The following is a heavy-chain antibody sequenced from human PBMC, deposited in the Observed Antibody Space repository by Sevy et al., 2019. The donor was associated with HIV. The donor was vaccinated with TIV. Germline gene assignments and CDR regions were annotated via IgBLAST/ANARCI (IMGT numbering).Heavy chain of an antibody. CDR2: IYHSGST. J-gene: IGHJ5*02. CDR1: GYSISSGYY. D-gene: IGHD2-2*01. CDR3: ARADPIVVVPAAKGGWFDP. Sequence: ETLSLTCAVSGYSISSGYYWGWIRQPPGKGLEWIGSIYHSGSTYYNPSLKSRVTISVDTSKNQFSLKLSSVTAADTAVYYCARADPIVVVPAAKGGWFDPWGQGTLVTVSS. V-gene: IGHV4-38-2*01.